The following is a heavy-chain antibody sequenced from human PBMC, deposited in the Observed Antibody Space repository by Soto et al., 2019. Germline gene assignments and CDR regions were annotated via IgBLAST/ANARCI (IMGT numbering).Heavy chain of an antibody. D-gene: IGHD6-13*01. Sequence: EAQLVECGGGLVQPGGSLRLSCAASGFTFSNYEMHWVRQAPGKGLEYVSGISNNGAHTDYAKSVKGRFTISRDNSENTLYLQLGSLRAEDMALYYCARRGYGSRWPNVYMDVWGNEPAVTVSS. J-gene: IGHJ6*03. CDR3: ARRGYGSRWPNVYMDV. V-gene: IGHV3-64*01. CDR2: ISNNGAHT. CDR1: GFTFSNYE.